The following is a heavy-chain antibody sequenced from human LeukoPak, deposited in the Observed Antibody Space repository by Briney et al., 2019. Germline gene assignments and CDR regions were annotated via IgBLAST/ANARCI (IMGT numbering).Heavy chain of an antibody. CDR1: GFTFSTHS. J-gene: IGHJ4*02. CDR2: ITSSSSTI. V-gene: IGHV3-48*02. D-gene: IGHD3-22*01. Sequence: PGGSLRLSCAAPGFTFSTHSMNWVRQAPGKGLEWVSYITSSSSTIYYADSVKGRFTISRDNAKNSLFLQMNSLRDEDTAVYYCARGGDSSPYYPDYWGQGTLVTVSS. CDR3: ARGGDSSPYYPDY.